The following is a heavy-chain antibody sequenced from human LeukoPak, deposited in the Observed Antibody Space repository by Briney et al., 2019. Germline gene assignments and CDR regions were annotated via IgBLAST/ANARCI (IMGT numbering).Heavy chain of an antibody. Sequence: GGSLRLSCAASGFTFSDYYMSWVRQAPGKGLEWVSYISSSGSTIYYADSVKGRSTISRDNAKNSLYLQMNSLRAEDTAVYYCASHPYYYDSSGYGHWGQGTLVTVSS. J-gene: IGHJ4*02. CDR2: ISSSGSTI. CDR3: ASHPYYYDSSGYGH. CDR1: GFTFSDYY. D-gene: IGHD3-22*01. V-gene: IGHV3-11*04.